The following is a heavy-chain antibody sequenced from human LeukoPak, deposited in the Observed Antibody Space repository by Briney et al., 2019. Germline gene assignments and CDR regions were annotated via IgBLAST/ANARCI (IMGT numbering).Heavy chain of an antibody. CDR1: GGSISSYY. V-gene: IGHV4-59*13. J-gene: IGHJ4*02. CDR3: ARDSDVTYYDY. D-gene: IGHD3-10*01. CDR2: IYYSGST. Sequence: SETLSLTCTVSGGSISSYYWSWLRQPPGKGLEWIGYIYYSGSTNYNPSLKSRVSISVDTSKNQFSLKLSSVTAADTAVYYCARDSDVTYYDYWGQGTLVTVSS.